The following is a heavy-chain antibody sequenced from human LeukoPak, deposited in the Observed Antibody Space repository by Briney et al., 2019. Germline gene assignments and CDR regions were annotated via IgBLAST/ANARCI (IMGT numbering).Heavy chain of an antibody. CDR2: ISSSGVNT. V-gene: IGHV3-23*01. CDR1: GFTFSSFA. D-gene: IGHD6-19*01. Sequence: GGSLRLSCAASGFTFSSFAMSWVREAPGKGLEWVCSISSSGVNTYYADSVKGRFTISRDNSKNTLYLQMNSLRPEDAAVYYCVKDGMAVVGTAPLDYWGQGILVTVSS. CDR3: VKDGMAVVGTAPLDY. J-gene: IGHJ4*02.